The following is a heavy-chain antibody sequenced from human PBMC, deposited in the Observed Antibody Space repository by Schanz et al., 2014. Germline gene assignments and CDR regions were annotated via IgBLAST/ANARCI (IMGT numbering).Heavy chain of an antibody. CDR2: IYDRGST. V-gene: IGHV4-59*12. CDR1: SDSISHYY. CDR3: ARDLEGFDY. J-gene: IGHJ4*02. D-gene: IGHD1-1*01. Sequence: QVQLQESGPGLVKPSETLSLTCTVPSDSISHYYLSWIRQPPGKELEWVAFIYDRGSTSYNPSLNSRVTISLDTAKNQFSLKLSSVTAADTAVYYCARDLEGFDYWGQGTLVTVSS.